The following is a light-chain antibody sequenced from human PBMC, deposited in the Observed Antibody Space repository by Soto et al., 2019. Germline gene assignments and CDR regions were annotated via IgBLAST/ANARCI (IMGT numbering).Light chain of an antibody. CDR2: GAS. CDR3: QQYGSSPIT. CDR1: QSVSSSY. Sequence: ERVLTQFLAAPSISQGERATLSCRASQSVSSSYLAWYQQKPGQAPRLLIYGASSRATGIPDRFSGSGSETDFTLTISRLEPEDFAVYYCQQYGSSPITFGQGTRLEIK. V-gene: IGKV3-20*01. J-gene: IGKJ5*01.